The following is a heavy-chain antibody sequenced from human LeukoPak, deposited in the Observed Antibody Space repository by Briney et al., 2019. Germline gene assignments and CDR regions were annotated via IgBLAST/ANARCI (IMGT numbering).Heavy chain of an antibody. Sequence: PSETLSLTCTVSNGYISNSNFYWGWIRQPPGKGLEWIGSIFYDGSSDYNPSLKSRVTISVDTSKNQFSLNLSSVTAADTAVYYCARYSSSWSYLDYWGQGTLVTVSS. CDR1: NGYISNSNFY. CDR3: ARYSSSWSYLDY. J-gene: IGHJ4*02. D-gene: IGHD6-13*01. V-gene: IGHV4-39*07. CDR2: IFYDGSS.